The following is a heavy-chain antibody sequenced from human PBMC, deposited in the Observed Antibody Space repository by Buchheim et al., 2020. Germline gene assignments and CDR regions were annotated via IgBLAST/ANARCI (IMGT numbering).Heavy chain of an antibody. J-gene: IGHJ4*02. V-gene: IGHV4-39*02. D-gene: IGHD2-2*02. CDR3: ARYCSSPSCYTHFSS. CDR2: IYHTGSA. Sequence: QLQLQESGPGLVRPSETVSLTCSVSGGSISISDYYWGWIRQPPGKGLEWIGNIYHTGSAYYNPSLNSRVTMSIDTSKDHLSLRLTSVTAADTAVYYCARYCSSPSCYTHFSSWGQGTL. CDR1: GGSISISDYY.